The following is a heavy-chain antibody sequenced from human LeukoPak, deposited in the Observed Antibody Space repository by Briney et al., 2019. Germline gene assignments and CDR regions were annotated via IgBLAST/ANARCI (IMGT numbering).Heavy chain of an antibody. D-gene: IGHD6-13*01. CDR2: IIPIFGTA. V-gene: IGHV1-69*05. Sequence: ASVKVSCKASGGTFSSYAISWVRQAPGQGLEWMGGIIPIFGTANYAQKFQGRVTITTDESTSTAYMELSSLTSEDTAVYYCAGETLAPSGVKYFHHWGQGTLVTVSS. CDR3: AGETLAPSGVKYFHH. CDR1: GGTFSSYA. J-gene: IGHJ1*01.